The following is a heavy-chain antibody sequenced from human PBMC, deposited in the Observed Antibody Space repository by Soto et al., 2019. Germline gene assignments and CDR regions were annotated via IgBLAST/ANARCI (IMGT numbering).Heavy chain of an antibody. CDR3: GGRGPMGIAVADKDAFDI. D-gene: IGHD6-19*01. V-gene: IGHV4-34*01. CDR1: GGSFSGYY. CDR2: INHSGST. J-gene: IGHJ3*02. Sequence: SETLSLTCAVYGGSFSGYYWSWIRQPPGKGLEWIGEINHSGSTNYNPSLKSRVTISVDTSKNQFSLKLSSVTAADTAVYYCGGRGPMGIAVADKDAFDIWGQGTMVTVSS.